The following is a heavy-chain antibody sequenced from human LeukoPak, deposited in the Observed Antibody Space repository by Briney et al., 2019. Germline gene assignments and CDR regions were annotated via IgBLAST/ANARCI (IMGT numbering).Heavy chain of an antibody. V-gene: IGHV3-7*03. CDR2: INRDGSEK. CDR3: ARRRGYSYGRNNYYFDY. CDR1: GFSFSNYW. J-gene: IGHJ4*02. D-gene: IGHD5-18*01. Sequence: QSGGSLRLSCAASGFSFSNYWMSWVRQTPGKGLEWVANINRDGSEKYYVDCVEGQFTISRDNAKNSLFLQMNSLGVEDTAVYYCARRRGYSYGRNNYYFDYWGQGTLVTVSS.